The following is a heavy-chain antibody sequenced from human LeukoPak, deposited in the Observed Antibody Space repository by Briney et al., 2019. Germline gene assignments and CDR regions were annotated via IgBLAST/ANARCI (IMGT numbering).Heavy chain of an antibody. V-gene: IGHV3-11*04. CDR2: ISSSGSTK. CDR1: GFTLRDYY. Sequence: PGGSLRLSCAASGFTLRDYYMSWIRQAPGKGLEWVSCISSSGSTKYYADSVKGRFTISRDMAKNSLYLQMNSLRAEDTAVYYCARDLDYYGSGEYFDYWGQGTLVTVSS. CDR3: ARDLDYYGSGEYFDY. J-gene: IGHJ4*02. D-gene: IGHD3-10*01.